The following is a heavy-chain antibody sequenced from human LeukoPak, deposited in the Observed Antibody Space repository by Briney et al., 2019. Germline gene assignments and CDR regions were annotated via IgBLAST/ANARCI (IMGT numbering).Heavy chain of an antibody. J-gene: IGHJ4*02. CDR1: GFTFSNYW. CDR2: IKEDGSEI. D-gene: IGHD2-2*02. Sequence: GGSLRLSCAASGFTFSNYWMSWVRQAPGKGLEWVANIKEDGSEIYYVDSVKGRFTISRDNSKNTLYLQMNSLRVEDTAVYYCAKYPWRYFDYWGQGTLVTVSS. CDR3: AKYPWRYFDY. V-gene: IGHV3-7*05.